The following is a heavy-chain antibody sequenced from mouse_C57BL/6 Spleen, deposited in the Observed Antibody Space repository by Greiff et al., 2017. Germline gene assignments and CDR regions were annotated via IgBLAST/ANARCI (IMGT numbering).Heavy chain of an antibody. J-gene: IGHJ4*01. CDR1: GYTFTSYW. CDR3: ARSNRDYAMDY. Sequence: QVQLQQSGAELVKPGASVKMSCKASGYTFTSYWITWVKQRPGQGLEWIGDIYPGSGSTNYNEKFKSKATLTVDTSSSTAYMQLSSLTSEDSAVYYCARSNRDYAMDYWGQGTSVTVSS. V-gene: IGHV1-55*01. D-gene: IGHD6-1*01. CDR2: IYPGSGST.